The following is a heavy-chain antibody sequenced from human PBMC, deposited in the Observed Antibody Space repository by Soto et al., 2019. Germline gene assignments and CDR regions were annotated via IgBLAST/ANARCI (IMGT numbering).Heavy chain of an antibody. D-gene: IGHD6-19*01. CDR2: IYYSGST. J-gene: IGHJ4*02. Sequence: SETLSLTCTVSGGSVSSGSYYWSWIRQPPGKGLEWIGYIYYSGSTNYNPSLKSRVTISVDPSKNQFSLKLSSVTAADTAVYYCARGSGLSSGWFSYWGQGTLVTVSS. V-gene: IGHV4-61*01. CDR1: GGSVSSGSYY. CDR3: ARGSGLSSGWFSY.